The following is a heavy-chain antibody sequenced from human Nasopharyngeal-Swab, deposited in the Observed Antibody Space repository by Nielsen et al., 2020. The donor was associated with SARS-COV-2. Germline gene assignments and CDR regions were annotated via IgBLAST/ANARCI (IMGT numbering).Heavy chain of an antibody. CDR3: AREGEYGAYDAPDY. J-gene: IGHJ4*02. Sequence: ASVKVSCKPSGYSFTGYYLHWVRQAPGQGLEWMGWIIPKTGDTNYAPTFQGRVTMTRDTSITTAYMDLSSLRSDDTAIYYCAREGEYGAYDAPDYWGQGTLVTVSS. CDR2: IIPKTGDT. D-gene: IGHD5-12*01. V-gene: IGHV1-2*02. CDR1: GYSFTGYY.